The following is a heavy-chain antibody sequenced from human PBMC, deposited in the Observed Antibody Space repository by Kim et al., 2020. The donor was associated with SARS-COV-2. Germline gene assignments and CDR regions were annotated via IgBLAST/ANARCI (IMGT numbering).Heavy chain of an antibody. CDR1: GGSISSGGYY. CDR2: IYYSGST. CDR3: ARGAMEELRFLEWLVGRSYFDY. Sequence: SETLSLTCTVSGGSISSGGYYWSWIRQHPGKGLEWIGYIYYSGSTYYNPSLKSRVTISVDTSKNQFSLKLSSVTAADTAVYYCARGAMEELRFLEWLVGRSYFDYWGQGTLVTVSS. D-gene: IGHD3-3*01. V-gene: IGHV4-31*03. J-gene: IGHJ4*02.